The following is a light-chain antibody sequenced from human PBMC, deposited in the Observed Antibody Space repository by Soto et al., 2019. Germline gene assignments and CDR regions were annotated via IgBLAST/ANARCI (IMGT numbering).Light chain of an antibody. CDR2: GAS. V-gene: IGKV3-15*01. Sequence: EIVMTKSPATLSVSPGERATLSCRASQSVSSNLAWYQQKPGQAPRLLIYGASTRATGIPARFSGSGSGTEFTLTLSSLQSEDFAVYYCQQYNNWPPGYTLGQWTKLEIK. J-gene: IGKJ2*01. CDR3: QQYNNWPPGYT. CDR1: QSVSSN.